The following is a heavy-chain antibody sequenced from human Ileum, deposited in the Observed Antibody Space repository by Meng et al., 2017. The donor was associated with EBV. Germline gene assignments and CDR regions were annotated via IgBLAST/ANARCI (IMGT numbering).Heavy chain of an antibody. D-gene: IGHD3-10*01. CDR1: XGSISSGNHY. CDR3: ARDGGGGSGSYYRWFES. V-gene: IGHV4-30-4*01. CDR2: IYYSGNT. Sequence: QVQLQQSGPGLVKPSXXLSLTCTVSXGSISSGNHYWSWIRQHPGKGLEWIGYIYYSGNTYYNPSLKSRVTISVDTSKNQFSLNLNSVTAADTAVYYCARDGGGGSGSYYRWFESWGQGTLVNVSS. J-gene: IGHJ5*01.